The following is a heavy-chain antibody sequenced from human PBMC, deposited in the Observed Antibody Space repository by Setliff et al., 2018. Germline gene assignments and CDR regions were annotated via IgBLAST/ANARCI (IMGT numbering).Heavy chain of an antibody. V-gene: IGHV5-51*01. D-gene: IGHD3-3*01. CDR1: GYRFTSNW. CDR2: IYPGDSDT. Sequence: GESLKISCKGSGYRFTSNWIGWVRQMPGKGLEWVGVIYPGDSDTRYNPSFRGQVTISADKSINTAYLQWSSLKASDTAMYYCARQAIFGSDAFDIWGQGTMVTVSS. CDR3: ARQAIFGSDAFDI. J-gene: IGHJ3*02.